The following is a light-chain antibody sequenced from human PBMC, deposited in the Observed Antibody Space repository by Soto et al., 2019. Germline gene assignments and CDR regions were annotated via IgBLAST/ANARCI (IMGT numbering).Light chain of an antibody. CDR2: KAS. CDR1: QSISNW. Sequence: DIQMTQSPSTLSASVGDRVTITCRASQSISNWLAWYQQKPGKAPKLLLYKASTLQSGVPSRFRGSGSGTDFTLTISSLQSDDFATYYCQQYNSYPYTFGQGTKLEIK. CDR3: QQYNSYPYT. V-gene: IGKV1-5*03. J-gene: IGKJ2*01.